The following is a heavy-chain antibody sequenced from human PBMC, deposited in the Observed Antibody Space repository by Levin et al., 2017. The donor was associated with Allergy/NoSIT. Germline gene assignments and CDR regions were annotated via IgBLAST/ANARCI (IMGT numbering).Heavy chain of an antibody. J-gene: IGHJ4*02. Sequence: QTLSLTCTFSGFSLSTSGVGVGWIRQPPGKALEWLALIYWDDDKRYSPSLKSRLTITKDTTKNQVVLTMTNMDPLDTGTYYCAHRARAPDGSGSYPYWGQGILVTVSS. CDR3: AHRARAPDGSGSYPY. V-gene: IGHV2-5*02. CDR1: GFSLSTSGVG. D-gene: IGHD3-10*01. CDR2: IYWDDDK.